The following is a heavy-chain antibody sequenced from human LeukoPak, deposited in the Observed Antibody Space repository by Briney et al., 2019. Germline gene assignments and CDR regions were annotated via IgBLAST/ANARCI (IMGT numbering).Heavy chain of an antibody. Sequence: ASVKVSCKASGYTFNGYYMHWVRQAPGQGLEWMGWINPNSGGTNYAQKFQGRVTMTRDTSISTAYMELSRLRSDDTAVYYCARAPVLRFLECRAGYCYMDVWGKGTTVTVSS. CDR1: GYTFNGYY. J-gene: IGHJ6*03. D-gene: IGHD3-3*01. V-gene: IGHV1-2*02. CDR3: ARAPVLRFLECRAGYCYMDV. CDR2: INPNSGGT.